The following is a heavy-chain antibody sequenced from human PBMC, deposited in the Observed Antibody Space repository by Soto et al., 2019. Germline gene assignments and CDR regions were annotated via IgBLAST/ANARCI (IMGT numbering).Heavy chain of an antibody. CDR2: VSAYNGNT. J-gene: IGHJ4*02. CDR1: GYTFTSHG. D-gene: IGHD1-1*01. Sequence: ASVKVSCKASGYTFTSHGISWVRQAPGQGPEWMGWVSAYNGNTHYARNVQGRVTMTTDRSTTTAYMELRSLRSDDTAVYYCARAGGTQLFDYWGQGTLVTVSS. CDR3: ARAGGTQLFDY. V-gene: IGHV1-18*04.